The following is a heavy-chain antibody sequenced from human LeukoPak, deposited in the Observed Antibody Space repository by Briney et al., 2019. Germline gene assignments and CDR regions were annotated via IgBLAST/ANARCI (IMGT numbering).Heavy chain of an antibody. D-gene: IGHD3-10*01. V-gene: IGHV1-46*01. CDR3: ARVHSYYYGSGSYLPLDFGY. J-gene: IGHJ4*02. CDR2: INPSGGST. Sequence: ASVKVSCKASGYTFTSYYMHWVRQAPGQGLEWMGIINPSGGSTSYAQKFQGRVTMTRDMSTSTVYMELSSLRSEDTAVYYCARVHSYYYGSGSYLPLDFGYWGQGTLVTVSS. CDR1: GYTFTSYY.